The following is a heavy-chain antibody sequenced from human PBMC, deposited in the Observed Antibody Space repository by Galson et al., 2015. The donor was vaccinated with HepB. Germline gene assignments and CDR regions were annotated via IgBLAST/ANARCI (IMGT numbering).Heavy chain of an antibody. CDR1: GFTFSRYW. J-gene: IGHJ4*02. Sequence: SLRLSCAASGFTFSRYWMHWVRQAPGKGLVWVSRINSDGSSTSPAASVKGRVTLSRDNAKNTLYLQINSLRAEDTAVYYCVRDVRQYCSTTSCAPGFFDYWGQGALVTVSS. V-gene: IGHV3-74*01. CDR2: INSDGSST. CDR3: VRDVRQYCSTTSCAPGFFDY. D-gene: IGHD2-2*01.